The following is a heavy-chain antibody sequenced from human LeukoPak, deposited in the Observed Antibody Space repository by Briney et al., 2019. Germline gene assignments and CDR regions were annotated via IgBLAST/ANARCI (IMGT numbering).Heavy chain of an antibody. V-gene: IGHV3-33*06. J-gene: IGHJ4*02. CDR3: AKEDYYDSSGYFDY. CDR1: GFTFSSYG. Sequence: PGGSLRLSCAASGFTFSSYGMHWVRQAPGKGLEWVAVIWYDGSNKYYADSVKGRFTISRDNSKNTLYLQMNSLRSEDTAVYYGAKEDYYDSSGYFDYWGQGTLVTVSS. CDR2: IWYDGSNK. D-gene: IGHD3-22*01.